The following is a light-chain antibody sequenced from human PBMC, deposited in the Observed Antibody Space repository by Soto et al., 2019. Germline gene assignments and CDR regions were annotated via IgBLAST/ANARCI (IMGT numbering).Light chain of an antibody. V-gene: IGKV3-20*01. CDR1: QSVSSSY. CDR3: HQYGSSPHT. J-gene: IGKJ2*01. Sequence: EIVLTQSPGTLSLSPGERATLSCRASQSVSSSYLAWYQQKPGQAPRLLIYGASSRATGIPDRFSGSGSGTHVTLTSSSLEPEDCAVYYWHQYGSSPHTFGQGTKLEIK. CDR2: GAS.